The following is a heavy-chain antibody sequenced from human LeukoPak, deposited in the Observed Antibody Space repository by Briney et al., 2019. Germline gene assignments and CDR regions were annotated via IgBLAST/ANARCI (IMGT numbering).Heavy chain of an antibody. CDR3: ATWARHQPLYAFDI. CDR2: MNPNSGNT. CDR1: GYTFTSYD. D-gene: IGHD2-2*01. V-gene: IGHV1-8*01. Sequence: GASVKVSCKASGYTFTSYDINWVRQATGQGLEWMGWMNPNSGNTGYAQKFQGRVTMTRNTSISTAYMELSSLRSEDTAVYYCATWARHQPLYAFDIWGQGTMVTVSS. J-gene: IGHJ3*02.